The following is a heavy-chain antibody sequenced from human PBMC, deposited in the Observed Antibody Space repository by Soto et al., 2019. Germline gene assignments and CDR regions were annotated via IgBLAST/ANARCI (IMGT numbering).Heavy chain of an antibody. CDR1: GYTFTSYY. CDR2: INPSGGST. Sequence: GASVKVSFKAPGYTFTSYYMHWLRQAPGQGLEWMGIINPSGGSTSYAQKFQGRVTMTRDTSTSTVYMELSSLRSEDTAVYYCARDINEDIVVVPAAMYYYGMDVWGQGTTVTVSS. CDR3: ARDINEDIVVVPAAMYYYGMDV. J-gene: IGHJ6*02. D-gene: IGHD2-2*01. V-gene: IGHV1-46*01.